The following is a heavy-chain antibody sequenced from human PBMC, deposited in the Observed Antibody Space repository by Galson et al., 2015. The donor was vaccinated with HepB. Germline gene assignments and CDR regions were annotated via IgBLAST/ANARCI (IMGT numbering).Heavy chain of an antibody. CDR1: GFTFSSYS. V-gene: IGHV3-21*01. CDR3: ARHRKRQKTKDIVVVPAARYMDV. D-gene: IGHD2-2*01. J-gene: IGHJ6*03. CDR2: ISSSSSYI. Sequence: SLRLSCAASGFTFSSYSMNWVRQAPGKGLEWVSSISSSSSYIYYADSVKGRFTISRDNAKNSLYLQMNSLRAEDTAVYYCARHRKRQKTKDIVVVPAARYMDVWGKGTTVTVSS.